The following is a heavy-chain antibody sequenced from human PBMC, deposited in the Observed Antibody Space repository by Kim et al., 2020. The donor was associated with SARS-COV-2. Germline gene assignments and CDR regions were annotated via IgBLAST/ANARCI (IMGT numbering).Heavy chain of an antibody. J-gene: IGHJ6*02. D-gene: IGHD5-12*01. CDR2: ISSSGSYI. V-gene: IGHV3-11*05. CDR3: ARERPPAVDNYYFGLDV. Sequence: GGSLRLSCAASGFIFSDYYMSWIRQAPGKGLELVAYISSSGSYINHADSVEGRFTISRDNAKNSLYLQMNSLRDEDTAIYYCARERPPAVDNYYFGLDVWGPGPPVTVSS. CDR1: GFIFSDYY.